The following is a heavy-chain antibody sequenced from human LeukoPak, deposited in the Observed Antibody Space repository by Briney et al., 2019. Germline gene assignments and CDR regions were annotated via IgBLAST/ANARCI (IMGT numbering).Heavy chain of an antibody. CDR3: ATTTVTTFYYYYGMDV. CDR1: GFTFSSYG. Sequence: GGSLRLSCAASGFTFSSYGMHWVRQAPGKGLEWVSIIYSGGTTYYADSVKGRFTISRDNSKNTLYLQMNSLRAEDTAVYYCATTTVTTFYYYYGMDVWGQGTTVTVS. D-gene: IGHD4-17*01. V-gene: IGHV3-53*01. CDR2: IYSGGTT. J-gene: IGHJ6*02.